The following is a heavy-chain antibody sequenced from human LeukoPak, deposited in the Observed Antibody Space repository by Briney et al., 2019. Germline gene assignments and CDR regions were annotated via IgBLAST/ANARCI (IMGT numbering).Heavy chain of an antibody. V-gene: IGHV1-69*13. Sequence: ASVKVSCKASGGTFSSYAISWVRQAPGQGLEWMGGIIPIFGTANYAQKFQGRVTITADESTSTAYMELSSLRSEDTAVYYCARGQDWGSYSKETPFDYWGQGTLVTVSS. CDR1: GGTFSSYA. J-gene: IGHJ4*02. D-gene: IGHD3-16*01. CDR3: ARGQDWGSYSKETPFDY. CDR2: IIPIFGTA.